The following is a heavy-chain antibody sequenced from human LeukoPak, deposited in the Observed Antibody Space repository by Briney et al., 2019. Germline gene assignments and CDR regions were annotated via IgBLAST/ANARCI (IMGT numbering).Heavy chain of an antibody. CDR2: IYYSGST. D-gene: IGHD3-22*01. V-gene: IGHV4-39*01. CDR1: GGSISSSSYY. CDR3: ARRNYYDSSGYFDY. J-gene: IGHJ4*02. Sequence: SETLSLTCTVSGGSISSSSYYWGWIRQPPGKGLEWIGSIYYSGSTYYNPSLKSRVTISVDTSKDQFSLKLSSVTAADTAVYYCARRNYYDSSGYFDYWGQGTLVTVSS.